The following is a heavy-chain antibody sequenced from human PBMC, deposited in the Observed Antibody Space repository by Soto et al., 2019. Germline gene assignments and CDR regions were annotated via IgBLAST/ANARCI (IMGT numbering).Heavy chain of an antibody. Sequence: QVHLVQSGAEVKKPGSSVMVSCKTSGGSFNNYAVSWVRQAPGQGLEWMGGIIPNFDTPNYAQKFQDRVTIIADESTSTVYMELRSLRSNDTAVYYCAVAMVREILIFESSGMHVWGQGTTVIVSS. CDR1: GGSFNNYA. CDR3: AVAMVREILIFESSGMHV. CDR2: IIPNFDTP. V-gene: IGHV1-69*01. D-gene: IGHD3-10*01. J-gene: IGHJ6*02.